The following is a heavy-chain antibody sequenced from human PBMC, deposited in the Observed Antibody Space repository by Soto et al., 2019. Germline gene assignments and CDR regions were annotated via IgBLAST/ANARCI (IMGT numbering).Heavy chain of an antibody. J-gene: IGHJ5*02. CDR2: IYYSGST. CDR1: GGSISNYY. V-gene: IGHV4-59*01. D-gene: IGHD4-17*01. CDR3: AKLPSADYGGTFDP. Sequence: QVQLQESGPGLVKPSETLSLTCTVSGGSISNYYWTWIRQPPGKGLEWIGYIYYSGSTNYNPSLTSRVTISVDTTKSQFSLKLSSGTAADTAAYYCAKLPSADYGGTFDPWGQGTLVTVAS.